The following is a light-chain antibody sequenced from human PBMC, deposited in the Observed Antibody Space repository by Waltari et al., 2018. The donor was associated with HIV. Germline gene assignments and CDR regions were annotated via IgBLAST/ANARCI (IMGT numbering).Light chain of an antibody. J-gene: IGLJ3*02. CDR3: CSYAGSRV. CDR1: RSDVGSYTL. CDR2: EVS. V-gene: IGLV2-23*02. Sequence: QSALTQPASVSGPPGQPITISCPGTRSDVGSYTLVSWYQQHPGQAPKLMIYEVSKRPSGVSNRFSGSKSVNTASLTISGLQAEDEADYYCCSYAGSRVFGGGTKLTVL.